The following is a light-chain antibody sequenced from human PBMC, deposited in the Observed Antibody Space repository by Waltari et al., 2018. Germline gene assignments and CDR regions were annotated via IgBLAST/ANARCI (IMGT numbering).Light chain of an antibody. CDR2: DKN. V-gene: IGLV3-19*01. CDR3: HSRDASGVGGT. CDR1: SLRSYY. Sequence: TQDPAVSVAMGQTVRITCQGDSLRSYYRSWYRQRPGQAPILVMYDKNNRPSGVPDRFSGSSSDNTASLTITGAQAEDEAYYYCHSRDASGVGGTFGGGTKLTVL. J-gene: IGLJ3*02.